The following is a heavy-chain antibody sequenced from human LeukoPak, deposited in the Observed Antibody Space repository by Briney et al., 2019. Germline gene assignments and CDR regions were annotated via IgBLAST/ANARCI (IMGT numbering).Heavy chain of an antibody. D-gene: IGHD2-2*01. CDR1: GGTFSSYA. J-gene: IGHJ4*02. CDR3: ARGEQLYCSSTSCPFDY. Sequence: SVKVSCKAPGGTFSSYAISWVRQAPGQGLEWMGGIIPIFGTANYAQKFQGRVTITADESTSTAYMELSSLRSEDTAVYYCARGEQLYCSSTSCPFDYWGQGTLVTVSS. V-gene: IGHV1-69*01. CDR2: IIPIFGTA.